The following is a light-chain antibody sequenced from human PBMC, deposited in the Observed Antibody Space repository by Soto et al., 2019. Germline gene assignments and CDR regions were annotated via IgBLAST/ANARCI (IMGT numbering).Light chain of an antibody. J-gene: IGLJ3*02. CDR3: CSYADTSTWE. Sequence: QSALTQPASVSGSPGQSITISCTGTSSDVGNYNLVSWYQQLPGKAPKLMIYEVSKWPSGVSNRFSGSKSGNTASLTISGLQAEDEAAYYCCSYADTSTWEFGRGTKLTVL. V-gene: IGLV2-23*02. CDR2: EVS. CDR1: SSDVGNYNL.